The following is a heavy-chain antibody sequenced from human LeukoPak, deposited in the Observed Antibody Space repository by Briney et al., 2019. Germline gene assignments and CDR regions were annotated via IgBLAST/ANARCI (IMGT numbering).Heavy chain of an antibody. CDR3: ARVSMYYYDSSGYWKGDY. V-gene: IGHV3-23*01. CDR1: GXTFSSYA. J-gene: IGHJ4*02. CDR2: IGSGGTT. D-gene: IGHD3-22*01. Sequence: GGSLRLSCAASGXTFSSYAMSWVRQAPGKGLEWVSAIGSGGTTYYADSVKGRFTISRDNSKNTLFLQMNSLRAEDTAVYYCARVSMYYYDSSGYWKGDYWGQGTLVTVSS.